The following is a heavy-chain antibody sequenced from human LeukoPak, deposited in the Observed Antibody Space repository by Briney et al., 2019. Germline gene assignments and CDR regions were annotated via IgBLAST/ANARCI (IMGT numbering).Heavy chain of an antibody. Sequence: PGRSLRLSCAASGFTFSSYGMHWVRQAPGKGLEWVAVISYDGSNKYYADSVKGRFTISRDNSKNTLYLQMNSLRAGDTAVYYCARASSVSHDAFDIWGQGTMVTVSS. V-gene: IGHV3-30*03. J-gene: IGHJ3*02. CDR2: ISYDGSNK. D-gene: IGHD3-10*01. CDR1: GFTFSSYG. CDR3: ARASSVSHDAFDI.